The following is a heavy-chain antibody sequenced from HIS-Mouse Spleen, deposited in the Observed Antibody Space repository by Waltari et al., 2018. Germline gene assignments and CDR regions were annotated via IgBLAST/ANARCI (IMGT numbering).Heavy chain of an antibody. CDR1: GGSISSSSYY. Sequence: QLQLQESGPGLVKPSETLSLTCTVSGGSISSSSYYWGCIRQPPGKGLEWIGSIYYRGITYYNRSLKSRVTISVDTSKNQFSLKLSSVTAADTAVYYCAREIPYSSSWYDWYFDLWGRGTLVTVSS. J-gene: IGHJ2*01. V-gene: IGHV4-39*07. CDR3: AREIPYSSSWYDWYFDL. D-gene: IGHD6-13*01. CDR2: IYYRGIT.